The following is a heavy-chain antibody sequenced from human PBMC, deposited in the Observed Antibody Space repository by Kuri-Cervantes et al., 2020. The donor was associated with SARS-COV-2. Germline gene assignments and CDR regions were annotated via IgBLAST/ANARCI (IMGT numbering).Heavy chain of an antibody. J-gene: IGHJ1*01. D-gene: IGHD2-15*01. Sequence: GESLKISCAASGFTFSSYAMSWVRQAPGKGLEWVSVIYSGGSSTYYADSVKGRFTIPRDNSKNTLYLQMNSLRAEDTAVYYCAKWGGYCSGGSCSLPFQHWGQGTLVTVSS. CDR3: AKWGGYCSGGSCSLPFQH. V-gene: IGHV3-23*03. CDR2: IYSGGSST. CDR1: GFTFSSYA.